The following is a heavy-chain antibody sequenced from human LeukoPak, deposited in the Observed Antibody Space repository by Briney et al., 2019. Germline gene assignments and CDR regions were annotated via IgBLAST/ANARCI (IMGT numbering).Heavy chain of an antibody. V-gene: IGHV3-15*01. CDR2: IKSKTDGGTT. CDR1: GFAFNDAW. Sequence: PGGSLRLSCAASGFAFNDAWMTWVRQAPGKGLEWVGRIKSKTDGGTTDYAAPVKGRFTISRDDSKNTVYLQMNSLKSEDTAVYYCTTAGWDPLDYWGQGTLVTVSS. CDR3: TTAGWDPLDY. D-gene: IGHD6-19*01. J-gene: IGHJ4*02.